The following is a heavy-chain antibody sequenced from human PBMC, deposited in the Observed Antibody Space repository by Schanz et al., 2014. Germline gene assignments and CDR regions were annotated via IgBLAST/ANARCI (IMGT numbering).Heavy chain of an antibody. CDR1: GFTFSTHA. V-gene: IGHV3-30*18. Sequence: VQLVESGGGVVQPGRSLRLSCAASGFTFSTHAMHWVRQAPGKGLEWVALVSSDGNNDYYTDSVKGRFTISRDNSKNTVHLQMNSLRAEDTAVYYCAKQHIVRGVIYLNWFDYWGLGTLVTVSS. CDR2: VSSDGNND. CDR3: AKQHIVRGVIYLNWFDY. J-gene: IGHJ5*01. D-gene: IGHD3-10*01.